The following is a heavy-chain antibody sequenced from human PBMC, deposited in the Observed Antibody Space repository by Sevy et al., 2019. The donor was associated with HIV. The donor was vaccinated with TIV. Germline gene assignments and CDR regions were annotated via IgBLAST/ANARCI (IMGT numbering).Heavy chain of an antibody. V-gene: IGHV3-23*01. J-gene: IGHJ4*02. CDR3: AKAPGNDFWKGYFDY. CDR2: ISGSGFNT. Sequence: GGSLRLSCAASGFTFSNYALNWVRQVPGKGLEWVSTISGSGFNTYYGDSVKGRFTISRDNSKNTLYLQMSSLSPEDTAVYYCAKAPGNDFWKGYFDYWGQGTLVTVSS. D-gene: IGHD3-3*01. CDR1: GFTFSNYA.